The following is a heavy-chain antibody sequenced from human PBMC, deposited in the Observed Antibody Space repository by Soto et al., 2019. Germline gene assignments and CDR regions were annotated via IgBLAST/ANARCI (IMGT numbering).Heavy chain of an antibody. V-gene: IGHV3-74*01. CDR1: GFTFSRFW. Sequence: GGSLRLSCAASGFTFSRFWMHWVRQAPGKGLVWVSRINTDGSSTTYADSVKGRFTISRDNAKNTLYLQMDSLRAEDTGVYYCTRDPGAYSSTWSFYFDSWGQGTQVTVSS. CDR3: TRDPGAYSSTWSFYFDS. J-gene: IGHJ4*02. CDR2: INTDGSST. D-gene: IGHD6-13*01.